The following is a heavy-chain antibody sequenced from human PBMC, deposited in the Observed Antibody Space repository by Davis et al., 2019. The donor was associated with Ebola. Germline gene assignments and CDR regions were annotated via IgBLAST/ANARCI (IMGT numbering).Heavy chain of an antibody. J-gene: IGHJ6*02. CDR2: INSDGSST. CDR1: GFTFSSYW. Sequence: PGGSLRLSCAASGFTFSSYWMHWVRQAPGKGLVWVSRINSDGSSTSYADSVKGRFTISRDNAKNTLYLQMNSLKAEDTAVYYCARDRTVAGGVYYYGMDVWGQGTTVTVSS. V-gene: IGHV3-74*01. CDR3: ARDRTVAGGVYYYGMDV. D-gene: IGHD3-10*01.